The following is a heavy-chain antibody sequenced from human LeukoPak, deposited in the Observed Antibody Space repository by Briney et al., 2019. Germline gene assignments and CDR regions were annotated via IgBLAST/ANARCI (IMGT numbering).Heavy chain of an antibody. V-gene: IGHV1-2*02. CDR2: ISPTSGGT. D-gene: IGHD3-22*01. Sequence: ASVKVSCKASGYTFTGYYMHWVRQAPGQGLEWMGWISPTSGGTNYAQKFQGRVTMTRDTSISTAYMELSRLRSDDTAVYYCARNYYDSSGYYYRYYYYYMDVWGKGTTVTVSS. CDR3: ARNYYDSSGYYYRYYYYYMDV. CDR1: GYTFTGYY. J-gene: IGHJ6*03.